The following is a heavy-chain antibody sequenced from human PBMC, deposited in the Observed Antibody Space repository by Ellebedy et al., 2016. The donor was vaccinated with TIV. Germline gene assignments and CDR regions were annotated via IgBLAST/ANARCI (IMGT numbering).Heavy chain of an antibody. CDR1: GFNVSPYR. J-gene: IGHJ5*02. CDR3: AREGYYYDSTGENWFDP. CDR2: INNDGRST. D-gene: IGHD3-22*01. V-gene: IGHV3-74*03. Sequence: HTGGSLRLSCAASGFNVSPYRMHWVRQAPGKGLVWVSSINNDGRSTTYADSVKGRFIISRDNAKNTLYLQMNRLRGEDTAVYYCAREGYYYDSTGENWFDPWGQGTLVTVSS.